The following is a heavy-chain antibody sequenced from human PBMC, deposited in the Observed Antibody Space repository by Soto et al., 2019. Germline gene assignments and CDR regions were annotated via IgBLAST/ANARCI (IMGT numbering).Heavy chain of an antibody. J-gene: IGHJ4*02. D-gene: IGHD6-19*01. CDR3: ASGSRGRFDY. Sequence: QVQLVESGGGVVQPGRSLRLSCAASGFTFSSYAMHWVRQAPGKGLEWVAVISYDGSNKYYADSVKGRFTISRDNSKNTLYLQMNSLRAEDTAVSYCASGSRGRFDYWGQGTLVTVSS. CDR1: GFTFSSYA. V-gene: IGHV3-30-3*01. CDR2: ISYDGSNK.